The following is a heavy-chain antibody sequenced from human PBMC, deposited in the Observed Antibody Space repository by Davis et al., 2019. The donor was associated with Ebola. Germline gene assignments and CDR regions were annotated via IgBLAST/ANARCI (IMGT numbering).Heavy chain of an antibody. J-gene: IGHJ6*03. D-gene: IGHD3-22*01. CDR2: IYYSGST. CDR3: ARDLRYDSSGYDYYFYMDV. CDR1: GGSISRDGSC. Sequence: PSETLSLTCTVSGGSISRDGSCWTWIRQHPGKGLEWIGYIYYSGSTYYKPSLKSRVTISLDTSKNQFSLNLYSVTAADTAVYYCARDLRYDSSGYDYYFYMDVWGKGTTVTVSS. V-gene: IGHV4-31*03.